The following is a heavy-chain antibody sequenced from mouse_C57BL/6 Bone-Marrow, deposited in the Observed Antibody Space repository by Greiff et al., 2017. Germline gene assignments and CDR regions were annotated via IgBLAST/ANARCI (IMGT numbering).Heavy chain of an antibody. D-gene: IGHD2-4*01. J-gene: IGHJ2*01. CDR3: ARSYDYDGRDYFDY. CDR2: ISYSGIT. Sequence: EVMLVESGPGLAKPSQTLSLTCSVTGYSITSDYWNWIRKFPGNKLEYMGYISYSGITYYNPSHKSRISITRDTSKNQYYLQLNSVTTEDTATYYCARSYDYDGRDYFDYWGQGTTLTVSS. CDR1: GYSITSDY. V-gene: IGHV3-8*01.